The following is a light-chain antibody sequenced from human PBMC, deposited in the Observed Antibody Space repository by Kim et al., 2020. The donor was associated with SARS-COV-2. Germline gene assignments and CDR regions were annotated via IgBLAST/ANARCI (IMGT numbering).Light chain of an antibody. J-gene: IGKJ4*01. CDR2: DAS. CDR1: QDINNY. V-gene: IGKV1-33*01. CDR3: RQYDNLPPT. Sequence: DIQMTQSPSSLSASVGDRVTITCQASQDINNYLNWYQQRPGKAPNLLMSDASNLETGVPSRFSGRGSGTYFSLTINSLQPEDIATYYCRQYDNLPPTFGGGTKVDIK.